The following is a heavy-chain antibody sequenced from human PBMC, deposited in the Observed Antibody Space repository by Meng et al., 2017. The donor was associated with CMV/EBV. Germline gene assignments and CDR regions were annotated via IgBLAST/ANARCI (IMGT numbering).Heavy chain of an antibody. CDR1: GYSFSDYY. V-gene: IGHV1-2*02. J-gene: IGHJ4*02. Sequence: ASVKVSCKASGYSFSDYYMHWVRQAPGQGLEWMGWINPNSGGTNYAQKFQGRVTMTRDTSISTAYMELSSLRSEDTAVYYCARDRDEVSSAGIDYWGQGTLVTVSS. CDR2: INPNSGGT. D-gene: IGHD6-6*01. CDR3: ARDRDEVSSAGIDY.